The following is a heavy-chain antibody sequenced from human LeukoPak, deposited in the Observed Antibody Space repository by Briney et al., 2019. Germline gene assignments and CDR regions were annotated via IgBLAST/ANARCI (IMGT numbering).Heavy chain of an antibody. Sequence: PSETLSLTCAVYGGSFSGYYWSWIRQPPGKGLEWIGEINHSGSTNYNPSLTSRGTISVDTSKNQFSLKLSSVTAADTAVYYCARRSSGRNIYYYYYGMDVWGKGTTVTVSS. J-gene: IGHJ6*04. CDR2: INHSGST. D-gene: IGHD3-10*01. CDR1: GGSFSGYY. CDR3: ARRSSGRNIYYYYYGMDV. V-gene: IGHV4-34*01.